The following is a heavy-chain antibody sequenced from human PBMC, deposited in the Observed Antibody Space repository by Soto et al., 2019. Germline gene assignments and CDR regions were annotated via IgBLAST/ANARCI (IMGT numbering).Heavy chain of an antibody. CDR3: ARTGYDRSGYFVEYYFDY. J-gene: IGHJ4*02. CDR1: GFTFSKYA. V-gene: IGHV3-30-3*01. D-gene: IGHD3-22*01. CDR2: ISNDGSNP. Sequence: GGSLRLSCAASGFTFSKYAMHWVRQSRGTGLEWVAVISNDGSNPYYADSAKGRFTISRDNSKNTLYLQMNSLREEDTAVYYCARTGYDRSGYFVEYYFDYWGQGTLVTVS.